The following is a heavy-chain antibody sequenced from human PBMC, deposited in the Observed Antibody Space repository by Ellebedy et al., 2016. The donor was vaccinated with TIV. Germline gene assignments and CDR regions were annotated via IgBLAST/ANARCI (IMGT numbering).Heavy chain of an antibody. J-gene: IGHJ4*02. CDR3: ARAVASGYSHDYFDY. CDR2: TNAGNGNT. D-gene: IGHD3-22*01. CDR1: GYTFTSYA. V-gene: IGHV1-3*01. Sequence: AASVKVSCKASGYTFTSYAMHWVRQAPGQRLEWMGWTNAGNGNTKYSQKFQGRVTITRDTSASTANMELSSLRSEGTAVYYCARAVASGYSHDYFDYWGQGTLVTVSS.